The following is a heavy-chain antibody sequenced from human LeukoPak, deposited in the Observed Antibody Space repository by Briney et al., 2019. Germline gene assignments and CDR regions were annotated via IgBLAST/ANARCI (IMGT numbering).Heavy chain of an antibody. J-gene: IGHJ4*02. CDR2: INPSSSSA. D-gene: IGHD4/OR15-4a*01. Sequence: ASVKVSCKASGYTFTNYYIHWVRQAPGQGLEWMGIINPSSSSASSTQKFQGRVTLTRDTSTSTVYIELSSLRSEDTAVYYCARGPYGGNPAVLNYWGQGTLVTVSS. V-gene: IGHV1-46*01. CDR3: ARGPYGGNPAVLNY. CDR1: GYTFTNYY.